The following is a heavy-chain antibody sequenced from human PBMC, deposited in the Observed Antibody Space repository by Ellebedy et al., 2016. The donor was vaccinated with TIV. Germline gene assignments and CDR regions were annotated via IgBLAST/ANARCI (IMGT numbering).Heavy chain of an antibody. CDR1: GFSLGGYA. D-gene: IGHD5-24*01. V-gene: IGHV3-30*04. CDR2: MSHDETYK. J-gene: IGHJ5*02. Sequence: GESLKISCTPSGFSLGGYAMYWVRQAPGKGLECVARMSHDETYKDYADSVKGRFTIDRDNSRTTLYLQMTGLTTEDTAVYYCARDGWLKAPFIDAWGQGTLVTVSS. CDR3: ARDGWLKAPFIDA.